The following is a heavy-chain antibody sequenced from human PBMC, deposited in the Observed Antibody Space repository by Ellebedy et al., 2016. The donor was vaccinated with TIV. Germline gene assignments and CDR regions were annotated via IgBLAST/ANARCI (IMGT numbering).Heavy chain of an antibody. V-gene: IGHV1-2*02. CDR2: INPNSGAT. Sequence: ASVKVSCKASGYTLTDDYMHWVRQAPGQGLEWMGWINPNSGATHYAQKFQGRVTMSRDTSISTAYMELSRLTSDDTAVYYCAGGVTYSLTSGNIYWGQGTLVTVSS. D-gene: IGHD3-10*01. CDR1: GYTLTDDY. CDR3: AGGVTYSLTSGNIY. J-gene: IGHJ4*02.